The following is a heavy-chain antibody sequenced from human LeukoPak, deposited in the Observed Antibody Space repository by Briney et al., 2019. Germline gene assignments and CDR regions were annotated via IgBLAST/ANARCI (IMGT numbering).Heavy chain of an antibody. CDR1: GFTFSNAW. D-gene: IGHD3-22*01. Sequence: GGSLRLSCAASGFTFSNAWMSWVRQAPGKGLEWVSAITGSGGTTYYADSVKGRFTISRDNSKNTLYLQMNSLRAEDTAVYYCAKDWYYDSSGYYSIRAFDYWGQGTLVTVSS. J-gene: IGHJ4*02. CDR2: ITGSGGTT. CDR3: AKDWYYDSSGYYSIRAFDY. V-gene: IGHV3-23*01.